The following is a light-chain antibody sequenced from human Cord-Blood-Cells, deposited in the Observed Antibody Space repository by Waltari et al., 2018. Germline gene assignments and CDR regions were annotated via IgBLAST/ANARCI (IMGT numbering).Light chain of an antibody. CDR3: QQSYSTPL. CDR2: AAS. CDR1: QSISSY. V-gene: IGKV1-39*01. Sequence: DNQMTPYPSSLSASVVDRVTITCRASQSISSYLNWYQQKPGKAPKLLIYAASSLQSGVPSRFSGSGSGTDFTLTISSLQPEDFATYYCQQSYSTPLFGGGTKVEIK. J-gene: IGKJ4*01.